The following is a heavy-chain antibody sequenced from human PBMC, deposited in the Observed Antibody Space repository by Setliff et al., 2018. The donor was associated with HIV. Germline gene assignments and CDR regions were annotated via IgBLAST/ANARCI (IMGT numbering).Heavy chain of an antibody. CDR1: GNIFSSYG. J-gene: IGHJ4*02. Sequence: SVKVSCKASGNIFSSYGISWVRQAPGQGLEWMGGIIPILGIANYAQKYQGRVTITADESTSTAYMELSSLRSEDTAVYYCARPRTYCSGGSCYLGPDYWGQGTLVTVSS. V-gene: IGHV1-69*10. CDR2: IIPILGIA. CDR3: ARPRTYCSGGSCYLGPDY. D-gene: IGHD2-15*01.